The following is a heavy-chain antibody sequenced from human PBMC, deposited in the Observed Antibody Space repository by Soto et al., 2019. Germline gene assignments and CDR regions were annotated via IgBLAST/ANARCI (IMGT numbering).Heavy chain of an antibody. J-gene: IGHJ2*01. CDR2: ISYDGSNK. CDR3: ARPLWRDDYICGYFDL. Sequence: QVQLVESGGGVVQPGRSLRLSCAASGFTFSSYAMHWVRQAPGKGLEWVAVISYDGSNKYYTDSVKGRFTISRDNSKNTLYLQMNSLRGEDTAMYYWARPLWRDDYICGYFDLWGRGTLVTVSS. CDR1: GFTFSSYA. D-gene: IGHD4-4*01. V-gene: IGHV3-30-3*01.